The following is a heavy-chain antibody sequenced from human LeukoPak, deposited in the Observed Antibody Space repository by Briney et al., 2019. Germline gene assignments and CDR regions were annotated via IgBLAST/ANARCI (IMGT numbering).Heavy chain of an antibody. V-gene: IGHV4-59*12. CDR2: FYYSGST. Sequence: SETLSLTCTVSGDSISSYYWSWIRQPPGKGLEWIGYFYYSGSTNYNPSLKSRVTISVDTSKNQFSLKLSSVTAADTAAYYCARELNYDFWSGSIYYYYMDVWGKGTTVTVSS. CDR3: ARELNYDFWSGSIYYYYMDV. J-gene: IGHJ6*03. CDR1: GDSISSYY. D-gene: IGHD3-3*01.